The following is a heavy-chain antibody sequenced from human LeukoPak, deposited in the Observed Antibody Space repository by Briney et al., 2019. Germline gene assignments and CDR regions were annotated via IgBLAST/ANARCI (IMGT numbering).Heavy chain of an antibody. CDR3: ANIPYGKSYMDV. D-gene: IGHD4-17*01. CDR2: INHSGST. CDR1: GGSFSGYY. J-gene: IGHJ6*03. V-gene: IGHV4-34*01. Sequence: SETLSLTRAVYGGSFSGYYWSWIRQPPGKGLEWIGEINHSGSTNYIPSLKSRVTISVDTSKNQFSLKLSSVTAADTAVYYCANIPYGKSYMDVWGKGTPVTVSS.